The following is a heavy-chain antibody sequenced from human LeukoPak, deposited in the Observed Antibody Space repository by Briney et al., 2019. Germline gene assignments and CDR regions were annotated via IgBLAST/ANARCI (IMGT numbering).Heavy chain of an antibody. J-gene: IGHJ5*02. Sequence: GASVKVSCKASGGTFSSYAISWVRQAPGQGLEWMGGIIPIFGTANYAQKLQGRVTMTTDTSTSTAYMELRSLRSDDTAVYYCAREGLLPYYDFWSGYQTPRWFDPWGQGTLVTVSS. CDR2: IIPIFGTA. CDR3: AREGLLPYYDFWSGYQTPRWFDP. CDR1: GGTFSSYA. V-gene: IGHV1-69*05. D-gene: IGHD3-3*01.